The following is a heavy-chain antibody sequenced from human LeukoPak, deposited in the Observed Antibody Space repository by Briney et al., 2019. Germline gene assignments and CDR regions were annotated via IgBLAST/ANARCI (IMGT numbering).Heavy chain of an antibody. D-gene: IGHD3-16*02. CDR1: GFTFGNAW. CDR2: IKSKTDGGTI. J-gene: IGHJ4*02. CDR3: TTCPNYDYVWGSYRYPPDY. Sequence: PGGSLRLSCAASGFTFGNAWMSWVRQAPGKGLEWVGRIKSKTDGGTIDYAAPVKGRFTISRDDSKNTLYLQMNSLKTCAITMCSCTTCPNYDYVWGSYRYPPDYWGQGALVTVSS. V-gene: IGHV3-15*01.